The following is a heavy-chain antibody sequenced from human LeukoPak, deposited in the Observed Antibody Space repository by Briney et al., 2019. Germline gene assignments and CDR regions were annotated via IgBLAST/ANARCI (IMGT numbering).Heavy chain of an antibody. CDR3: ASVELATTNFGY. Sequence: SETLSLTCAVYGGSFSGYYWSWIRQPPGKGLEWIGEISHSGSTNHNPSLKSRVTISVDTSKNEVSLRLSSVTAADTAVYLCASVELATTNFGYWGQGSLVTVSS. CDR2: ISHSGST. CDR1: GGSFSGYY. D-gene: IGHD5-24*01. J-gene: IGHJ4*02. V-gene: IGHV4-34*01.